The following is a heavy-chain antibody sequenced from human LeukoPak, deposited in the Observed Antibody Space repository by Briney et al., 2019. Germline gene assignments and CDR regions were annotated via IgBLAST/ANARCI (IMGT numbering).Heavy chain of an antibody. CDR1: GGSISSYY. Sequence: PSETLSLTCTVSGGSISSYYWSWIRQPPGKGLEWIGYVYYSGSTNYNPSLKSRVTISVDTSKNQFSLKVSSVTAADTAVYYCARAGIAAAGNRWFDPWGQGTLVTVSS. CDR2: VYYSGST. CDR3: ARAGIAAAGNRWFDP. V-gene: IGHV4-59*01. D-gene: IGHD6-13*01. J-gene: IGHJ5*02.